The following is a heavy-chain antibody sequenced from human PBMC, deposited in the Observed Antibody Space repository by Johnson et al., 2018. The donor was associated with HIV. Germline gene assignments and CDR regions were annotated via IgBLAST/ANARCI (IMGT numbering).Heavy chain of an antibody. CDR3: TTAPQAARLFNDAFDI. CDR1: GFTFSDAW. V-gene: IGHV3-15*01. D-gene: IGHD6-6*01. Sequence: EVQLVESGGDLVNPGGSLRLSCAASGFTFSDAWMNWVRQAPGKGLEWVGRLKGKTDGGTIAYAAPVNGSFTISRDGSTNTLYLHMNSLKTEDTAVYYCTTAPQAARLFNDAFDIWGQGTMVTVSS. CDR2: LKGKTDGGTI. J-gene: IGHJ3*02.